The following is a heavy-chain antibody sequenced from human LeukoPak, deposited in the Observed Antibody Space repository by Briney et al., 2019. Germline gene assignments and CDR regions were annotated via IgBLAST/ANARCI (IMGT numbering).Heavy chain of an antibody. J-gene: IGHJ4*02. CDR2: IKSKTDGGTT. CDR3: TTGASNYDILTGYWY. CDR1: GFTFSNAW. Sequence: GGSLRLSCAASGFTFSNAWMSWVRQAPGKGLEWVGRIKSKTDGGTTDYAAPVKGRITISRDDSKNTLYLQMNSLKTEDTAVYYCTTGASNYDILTGYWYWGQGTLVTVSS. D-gene: IGHD3-9*01. V-gene: IGHV3-15*01.